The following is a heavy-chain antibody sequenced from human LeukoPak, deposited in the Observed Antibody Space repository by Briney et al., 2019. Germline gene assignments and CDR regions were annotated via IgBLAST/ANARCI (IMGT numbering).Heavy chain of an antibody. CDR2: ISQSGNS. V-gene: IGHV4-30-2*01. Sequence: SETLSLTCKVSGDSISSSTCNWSWIRQPPGKGLEWIGYISQSGNSYFTPSLKSRATISVDRSKNHFSLTLIPVTAADTAVYYCARDQVDYDIPDHFDYWGKGTLVAVSS. J-gene: IGHJ4*02. CDR1: GDSISSSTCN. CDR3: ARDQVDYDIPDHFDY. D-gene: IGHD3-22*01.